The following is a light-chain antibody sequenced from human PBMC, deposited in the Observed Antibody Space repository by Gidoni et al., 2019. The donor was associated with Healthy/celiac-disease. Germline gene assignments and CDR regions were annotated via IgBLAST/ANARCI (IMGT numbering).Light chain of an antibody. V-gene: IGKV1-39*01. CDR2: AAS. CDR3: QQSYSTSSFT. Sequence: DIQMTQSPSSLSASVGDRVTIPCRASQSIRSYLNWYQQKPGKAPKLLIDAASSLQSGVPSRFSGSGSGTDFTLTISSLQPEDFATYYCQQSYSTSSFTFXPXTKVDIK. CDR1: QSIRSY. J-gene: IGKJ3*01.